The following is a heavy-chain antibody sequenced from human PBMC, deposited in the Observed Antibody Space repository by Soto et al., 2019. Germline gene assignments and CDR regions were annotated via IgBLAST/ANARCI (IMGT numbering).Heavy chain of an antibody. D-gene: IGHD3-3*01. CDR3: ARALITIFGVDTEYYFDY. V-gene: IGHV4-34*01. Sequence: SETLSLTCAVSGGSFIGYYWSWIRQPPGKGLEWIGEINHSGSTNYNPSLKSRVTISVDTSKNQFSLKLSSVTAADTAVYYCARALITIFGVDTEYYFDYWGQGTLVTGSS. J-gene: IGHJ4*02. CDR1: GGSFIGYY. CDR2: INHSGST.